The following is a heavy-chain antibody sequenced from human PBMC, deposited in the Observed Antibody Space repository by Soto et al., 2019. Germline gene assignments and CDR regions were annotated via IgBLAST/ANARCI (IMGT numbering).Heavy chain of an antibody. Sequence: PSETLSLTCTVSGGSISSCGYYWNWIRQHPGKGLEWIGYIYYIGSTYYNPSLKSRVTISLDTSKNQFSLKLSSVTAADTAVYYCARVVVVAATYYYYGVDVWGQGTTVSVSS. D-gene: IGHD2-15*01. J-gene: IGHJ6*02. V-gene: IGHV4-31*03. CDR2: IYYIGST. CDR3: ARVVVVAATYYYYGVDV. CDR1: GGSISSCGYY.